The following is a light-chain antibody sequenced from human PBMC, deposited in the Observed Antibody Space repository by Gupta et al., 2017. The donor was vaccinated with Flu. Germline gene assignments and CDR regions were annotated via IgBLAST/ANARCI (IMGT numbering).Light chain of an antibody. CDR1: QSLVHSDGNTY. V-gene: IGKV2-24*01. CDR3: RQTKQFPYT. Sequence: DIVMTQTTLSSPVTLGQPASISCKSSQSLVHSDGNTYLSWLQQRPGQPPRLLIYKSSNRGSGVPDRFSGSGAGTYFTLKISRGEAEDVGVYYCRQTKQFPYTFGQGTQLDIK. CDR2: KSS. J-gene: IGKJ5*01.